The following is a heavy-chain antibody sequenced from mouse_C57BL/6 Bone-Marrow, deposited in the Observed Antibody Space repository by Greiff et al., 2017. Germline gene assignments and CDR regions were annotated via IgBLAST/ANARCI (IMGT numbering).Heavy chain of an antibody. V-gene: IGHV1-81*01. CDR3: EGGSSPFYAMDY. Sequence: QVQLQQSGAELARPGASVKLSCKASGYTFTSYGIRWVKQRTGQGLEWIGEIYPRSGNTYYNEKFKGKATLTADKSSSTAYMELRSLTSEDSAVYFCEGGSSPFYAMDYWGQGTSVTVSS. CDR1: GYTFTSYG. CDR2: IYPRSGNT. J-gene: IGHJ4*01. D-gene: IGHD1-1*01.